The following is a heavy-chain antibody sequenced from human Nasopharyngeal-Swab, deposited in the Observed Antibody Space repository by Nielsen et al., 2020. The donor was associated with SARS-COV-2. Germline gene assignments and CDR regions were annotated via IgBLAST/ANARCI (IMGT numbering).Heavy chain of an antibody. CDR1: GFTYSDYY. CDR2: ISISGSTI. D-gene: IGHD6-13*01. Sequence: GESLKISCAASGFTYSDYYMSWIRQAPGKGLEWVSYISISGSTIYYADSVKGRFTISRDNAKNSLYLQMNSLRAEDTAVYYCARVGQQRLKYWGQGTLVTVSS. J-gene: IGHJ4*02. V-gene: IGHV3-11*04. CDR3: ARVGQQRLKY.